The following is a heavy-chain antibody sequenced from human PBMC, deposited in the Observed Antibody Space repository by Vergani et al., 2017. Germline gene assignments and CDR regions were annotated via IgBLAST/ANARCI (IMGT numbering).Heavy chain of an antibody. V-gene: IGHV3-74*01. CDR2: INSDGSST. Sequence: EVQLVESGGGLVQPGGSLRLSCAASGFTFSSYWMHWVRQAPGKGLVWVSRINSDGSSTSYADSVKGRFTISRDNAKNTLYLQMNSLRAEDTAVYYCAXDLLPNYDFWSGYSHAYYYYYGMDVWGQXP. D-gene: IGHD3-3*01. J-gene: IGHJ6*02. CDR1: GFTFSSYW. CDR3: AXDLLPNYDFWSGYSHAYYYYYGMDV.